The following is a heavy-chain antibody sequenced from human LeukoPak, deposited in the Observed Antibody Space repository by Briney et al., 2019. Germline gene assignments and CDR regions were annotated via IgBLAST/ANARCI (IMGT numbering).Heavy chain of an antibody. Sequence: GASVKVSCKASGYTFTGYYMHWVRQAPGQGLEWMGWINPNSGGTNYAQKFQGRVTMTRDTSISTAYMELSRLRSDDTAVYYCARGGLSIAVAEGFRRFDPWGQGTLVTVSS. V-gene: IGHV1-2*02. CDR2: INPNSGGT. CDR3: ARGGLSIAVAEGFRRFDP. J-gene: IGHJ5*02. CDR1: GYTFTGYY. D-gene: IGHD6-19*01.